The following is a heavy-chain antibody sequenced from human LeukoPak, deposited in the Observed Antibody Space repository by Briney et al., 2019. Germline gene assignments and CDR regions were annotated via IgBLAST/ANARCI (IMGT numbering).Heavy chain of an antibody. D-gene: IGHD3-3*01. V-gene: IGHV3-23*01. CDR3: AKDRGGLYYDFWSGYYTELDY. Sequence: PGGSLRLSCAASGFTFSSYAMSWVRQAPGKGLEWVSAISGSGGSTYYADSVKGRFTISRDNSKNTLYLQMSSLRAEDTAVYYCAKDRGGLYYDFWSGYYTELDYWGQGTLVTVSS. CDR2: ISGSGGST. CDR1: GFTFSSYA. J-gene: IGHJ4*02.